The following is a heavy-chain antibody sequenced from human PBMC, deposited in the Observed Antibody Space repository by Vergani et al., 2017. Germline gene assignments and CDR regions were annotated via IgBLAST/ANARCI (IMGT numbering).Heavy chain of an antibody. J-gene: IGHJ4*02. V-gene: IGHV5-51*01. CDR2: IYPGDSDT. CDR3: ARHASPRLWFGEFVDY. Sequence: EVQLVQSGAEVKTPGESLKISCKGSGYSFTSYWIGWVRQMPGKGLEWMGIIYPGDSDTRYSPSFQGQVTISADKSISTAYLQWSSLKASDTAMYYCARHASPRLWFGEFVDYWGQGTLVTVSS. D-gene: IGHD3-10*01. CDR1: GYSFTSYW.